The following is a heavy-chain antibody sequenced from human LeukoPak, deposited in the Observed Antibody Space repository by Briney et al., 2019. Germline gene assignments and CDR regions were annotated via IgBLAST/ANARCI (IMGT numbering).Heavy chain of an antibody. CDR1: GFTFSSNE. CDR2: IVSSGTSI. J-gene: IGHJ6*02. CDR3: AREVYSEYDYYGMDV. D-gene: IGHD2/OR15-2a*01. V-gene: IGHV3-48*03. Sequence: PPGGSLRLSCAASGFTFSSNEMNWVRQAPGKGLEWVSYIVSSGTSIYYADSVRGRFTISRDNAKNSLYLQMNSLGAGDTAVYYCAREVYSEYDYYGMDVWGQGTTVTVSS.